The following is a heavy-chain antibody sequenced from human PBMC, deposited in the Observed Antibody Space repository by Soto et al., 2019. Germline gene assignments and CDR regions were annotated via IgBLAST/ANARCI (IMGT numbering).Heavy chain of an antibody. CDR3: ARADSGSYWGGNWFDP. V-gene: IGHV4-61*01. J-gene: IGHJ5*02. CDR1: GGYVSSGSYY. CDR2: IYYGGST. D-gene: IGHD1-26*01. Sequence: SETLSLTCTVSGGYVSSGSYYWSWIRQPPGKGLEWIGYIYYGGSTNYNPSLKSRVTISVDTSKNQFSLKLSSVTAADTAVYYCARADSGSYWGGNWFDPWGQGTLVTVSS.